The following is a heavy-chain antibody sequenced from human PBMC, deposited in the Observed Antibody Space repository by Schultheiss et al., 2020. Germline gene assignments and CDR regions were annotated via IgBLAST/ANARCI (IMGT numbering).Heavy chain of an antibody. CDR1: GFTFDDYA. V-gene: IGHV3-9*01. D-gene: IGHD3-10*01. CDR3: ARGFRGGSYYYYYYMDV. J-gene: IGHJ6*03. CDR2: ISWNSGSI. Sequence: GGSLRLSCAASGFTFDDYAMHWVRQAPGKGLEWVSGISWNSGSIGYADSVKGRFTISRDNAKNSLYLQMNSLRAEDTAVYYCARGFRGGSYYYYYYMDVWGKGTTVTVS.